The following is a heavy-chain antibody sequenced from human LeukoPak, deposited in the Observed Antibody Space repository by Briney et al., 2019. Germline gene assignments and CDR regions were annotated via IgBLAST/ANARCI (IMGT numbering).Heavy chain of an antibody. J-gene: IGHJ4*02. CDR3: ARSLYGDYVGLSYGY. CDR2: INHSGST. Sequence: SETLSLTCAVYGGSFSGYYWSWIRQPPGKGLEWIGEINHSGSTNYNPSLKSRVTISVDPSKNQFSLKLSSVTAADTAVYYCARSLYGDYVGLSYGYWGQGTLVTVSS. D-gene: IGHD4-17*01. CDR1: GGSFSGYY. V-gene: IGHV4-34*01.